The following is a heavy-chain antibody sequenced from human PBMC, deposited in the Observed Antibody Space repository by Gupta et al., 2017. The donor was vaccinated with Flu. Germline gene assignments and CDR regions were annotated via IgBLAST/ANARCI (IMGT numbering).Heavy chain of an antibody. V-gene: IGHV4-39*01. Sequence: QLQLQESGPGLVKPSETLSLTCTVSGGSVSRSTSFWGWVRQPPGKGPEWIVSMYFGGSTNYSPSLRSRVTMSLETSKNQFSLNLKYMNAADTAFYFWVRLRNGTHFDYWGQGILVNVSS. CDR3: VRLRNGTHFDY. J-gene: IGHJ4*02. CDR1: GGSVSRSTSF. CDR2: MYFGGST.